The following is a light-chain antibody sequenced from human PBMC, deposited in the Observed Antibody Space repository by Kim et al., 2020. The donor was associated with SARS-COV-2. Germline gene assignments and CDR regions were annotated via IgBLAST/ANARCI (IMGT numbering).Light chain of an antibody. CDR3: QQYTNWPPIS. CDR1: QSVGSN. J-gene: IGKJ5*01. CDR2: GAS. V-gene: IGKV3-15*01. Sequence: SPGERATLSCMASQSVGSNLAWYQQRPGQAPRLLIYGASTRATGIPARFSGSGSGTEFTLTISSLQSEDFAVYYCQQYTNWPPISFGQGTRLEIK.